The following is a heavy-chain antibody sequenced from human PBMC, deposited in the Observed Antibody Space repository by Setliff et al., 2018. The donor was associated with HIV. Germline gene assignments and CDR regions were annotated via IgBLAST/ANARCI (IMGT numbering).Heavy chain of an antibody. V-gene: IGHV4-39*07. CDR3: ARDDSIVLVSAIMRGDCFDF. Sequence: SETLSLTCTVSGGSVGSSSYYWAWIRQPPGKGMEWSGSIHYTANTKYNPSLESRVTFSIETSETQFSLRRASVTAADTAIYYCARDDSIVLVSAIMRGDCFDFLGQGGMVTASS. CDR2: IHYTANT. J-gene: IGHJ3*01. CDR1: GGSVGSSSYY. D-gene: IGHD2-2*01.